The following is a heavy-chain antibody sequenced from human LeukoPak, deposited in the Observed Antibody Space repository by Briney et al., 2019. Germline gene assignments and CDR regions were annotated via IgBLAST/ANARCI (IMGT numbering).Heavy chain of an antibody. V-gene: IGHV3-48*04. J-gene: IGHJ4*02. Sequence: GGSLRFSSAASGFTFTSYSMNWVRQAPGKGREWVSYISSSSSTIYYADSVKGRFTISRDNANNSLYLQMSSLRAEYTAVNYCARAPLGGWYVDYWGQGTLVTVSS. D-gene: IGHD6-19*01. CDR1: GFTFTSYS. CDR3: ARAPLGGWYVDY. CDR2: ISSSSSTI.